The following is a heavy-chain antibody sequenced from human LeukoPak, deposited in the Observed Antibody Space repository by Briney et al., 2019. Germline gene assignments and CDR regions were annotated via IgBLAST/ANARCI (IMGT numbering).Heavy chain of an antibody. CDR2: ISSDGTTT. Sequence: GGSLRLSCAASAFTFSRYWMHWVRQTPGEGLVWVPRISSDGTTTTYADSVKGRFTISRDNARNTLYLQMNSLRAEDTAVYYCARFAYDSGSLSWGQGALVTVSP. D-gene: IGHD3-10*01. V-gene: IGHV3-74*01. CDR1: AFTFSRYW. J-gene: IGHJ5*02. CDR3: ARFAYDSGSLS.